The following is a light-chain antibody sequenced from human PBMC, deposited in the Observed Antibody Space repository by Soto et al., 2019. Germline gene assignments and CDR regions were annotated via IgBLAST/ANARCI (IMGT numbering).Light chain of an antibody. CDR1: QGISSS. J-gene: IGKJ4*01. Sequence: DIQMTQSPSSLSASVGDRVTITCRASQGISSSLAWYQQQPGRVPKLLIYGASTLQSGVPSRFSGSGSGTDFPLTISSLQPEDVATYYCQKYDNAPLTFGGGTKVEIK. CDR2: GAS. CDR3: QKYDNAPLT. V-gene: IGKV1-27*01.